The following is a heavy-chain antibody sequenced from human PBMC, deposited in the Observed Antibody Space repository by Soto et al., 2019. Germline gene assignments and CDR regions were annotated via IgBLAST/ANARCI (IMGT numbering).Heavy chain of an antibody. CDR3: ARYSGSSPGSDAFDI. D-gene: IGHD1-26*01. CDR2: INPNSGGT. J-gene: IGHJ3*02. V-gene: IGHV1-2*04. CDR1: GYTFTGYY. Sequence: ASVKVSCKASGYTFTGYYMHWVRQAPGQGLEWVGWINPNSGGTNYAQKFQGWVTMTRDTSISTAYMELSRLRSDDTAVYYCARYSGSSPGSDAFDIWGQGTMVTVSS.